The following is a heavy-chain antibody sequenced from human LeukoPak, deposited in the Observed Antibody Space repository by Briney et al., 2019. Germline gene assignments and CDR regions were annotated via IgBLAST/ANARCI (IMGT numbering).Heavy chain of an antibody. CDR3: AREPLGGGDFDY. V-gene: IGHV1-69*13. J-gene: IGHJ4*02. CDR2: IIPIFGTA. CDR1: GGTISSYA. D-gene: IGHD2-15*01. Sequence: SVKVSCKASGGTISSYAISWVRQAPGQGLEWMGGIIPIFGTANYAQKFQGRVTITADESTSTAYMELSSLRSEDTAVYYCAREPLGGGDFDYWGQGTLVTVSS.